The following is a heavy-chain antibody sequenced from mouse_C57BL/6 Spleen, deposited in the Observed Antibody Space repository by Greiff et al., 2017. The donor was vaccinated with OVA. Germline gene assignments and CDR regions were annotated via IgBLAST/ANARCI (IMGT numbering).Heavy chain of an antibody. V-gene: IGHV1-69*01. CDR1: GYTFTSYW. Sequence: QVQLQQPGAELVMPGASVKLSCKASGYTFTSYWMHWVKQRPGQGLEWIGEIDPSDSYTNYNQQFKGKSTLTVDKSSSTAYMQLSSLTSEDSAVYYCASSITTVVVDWGQGTLVTVSA. D-gene: IGHD1-1*01. CDR2: IDPSDSYT. J-gene: IGHJ3*01. CDR3: ASSITTVVVD.